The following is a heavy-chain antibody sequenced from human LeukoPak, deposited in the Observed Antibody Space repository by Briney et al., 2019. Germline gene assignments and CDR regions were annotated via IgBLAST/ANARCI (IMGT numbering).Heavy chain of an antibody. J-gene: IGHJ4*02. D-gene: IGHD6-6*01. Sequence: GGSLRLSCAASGFTFRNHWMHWVRQTPGKGLVWVSRISSDGSSTTYADSVRGRFTISRDNAKNTLYLQMNNLRAEDTAMYYCARDQRVTGRPDIDYWGQGTLVTVSS. CDR3: ARDQRVTGRPDIDY. CDR1: GFTFRNHW. CDR2: ISSDGSST. V-gene: IGHV3-74*03.